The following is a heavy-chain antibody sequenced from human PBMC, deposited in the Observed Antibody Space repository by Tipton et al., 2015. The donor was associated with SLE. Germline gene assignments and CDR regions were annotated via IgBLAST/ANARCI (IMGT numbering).Heavy chain of an antibody. V-gene: IGHV4-59*01. CDR2: IYYSGST. D-gene: IGHD2-15*01. CDR1: GGSLSSYY. J-gene: IGHJ3*02. Sequence: TLSLTCTVSGGSLSSYYWSWIRQPPGKGLEWIGYIYYSGSTNYNPSLKSRVTVSVDTSKNQFSLKLSSVTAADTAAYYCARVACSGGSCYSGYDAFDIWGQGTMVTVSS. CDR3: ARVACSGGSCYSGYDAFDI.